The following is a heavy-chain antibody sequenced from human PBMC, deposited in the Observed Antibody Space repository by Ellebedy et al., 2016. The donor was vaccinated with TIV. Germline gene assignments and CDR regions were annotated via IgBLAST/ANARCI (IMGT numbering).Heavy chain of an antibody. CDR1: GFTFSSYW. CDR2: IKQDGSEK. V-gene: IGHV3-7*03. Sequence: GESLKISXAASGFTFSSYWMSWVRQAPGKGLEWVANIKQDGSEKYYVDSVKGRFTISRDNAKNSLYLQMNSLRAEDTAVYYCARFDGSGYSYGYWGQGTLVTVSS. D-gene: IGHD5-18*01. J-gene: IGHJ4*02. CDR3: ARFDGSGYSYGY.